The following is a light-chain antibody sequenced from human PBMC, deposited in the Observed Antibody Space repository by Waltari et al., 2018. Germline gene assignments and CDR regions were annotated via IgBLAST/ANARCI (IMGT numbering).Light chain of an antibody. V-gene: IGKV1-NL1*01. CDR2: AAS. CDR3: QQYYSTPLWT. J-gene: IGKJ1*01. CDR1: QGISNS. Sequence: DIQMTPSPSSLSASVGDRVTIPCRASQGISNSLAWYQQKPGKAPKLLLYAASRLESGVPSRFSGSGSGTDYTLTISSLQPEDFATYYCQQYYSTPLWTFGQGTKVEIK.